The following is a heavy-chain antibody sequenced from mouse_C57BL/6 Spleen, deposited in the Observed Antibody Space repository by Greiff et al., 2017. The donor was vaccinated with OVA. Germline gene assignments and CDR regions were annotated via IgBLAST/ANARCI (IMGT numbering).Heavy chain of an antibody. CDR2: INPGSGGT. Sequence: VQLVESGAELVRPGTSVKVSCKASGYAFTNYLIEWVKQRPGQGLEWIGVINPGSGGTNYNEKFKGKATLTADKSSSTAYMQLSSLTSEDSAVYFCARRDYYGSSRGFDVWGTGTTVTVSS. CDR1: GYAFTNYL. J-gene: IGHJ1*03. CDR3: ARRDYYGSSRGFDV. D-gene: IGHD1-1*01. V-gene: IGHV1-54*01.